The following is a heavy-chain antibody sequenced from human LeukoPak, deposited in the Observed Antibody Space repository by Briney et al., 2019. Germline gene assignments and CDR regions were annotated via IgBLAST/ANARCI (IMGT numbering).Heavy chain of an antibody. V-gene: IGHV4-39*07. J-gene: IGHJ3*02. Sequence: PSETLSLTCTVSGGSISTSNYYWGWIRQPPGKGLEWIGSIYYSGSTYYNPSLKSRATISVDTSKNQFSLKLSSVTAADTAVYYCAKPRPVGSRGWYNAFDIWGQGTMVTVSS. CDR2: IYYSGST. CDR3: AKPRPVGSRGWYNAFDI. D-gene: IGHD6-19*01. CDR1: GGSISTSNYY.